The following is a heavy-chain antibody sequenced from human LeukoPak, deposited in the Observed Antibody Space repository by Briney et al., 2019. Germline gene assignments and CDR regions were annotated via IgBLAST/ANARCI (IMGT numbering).Heavy chain of an antibody. J-gene: IGHJ5*02. V-gene: IGHV1-2*02. CDR3: AREGGGVPPTYYDILTGYYTVRWFDP. Sequence: GASVKVSCKASGYTFTGYCMHWVRQAPGQGLEWMGWINPNSGGTNYAQKFQGRVTMTRDTSISTAYMELSRLRSDDTAVYYCAREGGGVPPTYYDILTGYYTVRWFDPWGQGTLVTVSS. CDR1: GYTFTGYC. D-gene: IGHD3-9*01. CDR2: INPNSGGT.